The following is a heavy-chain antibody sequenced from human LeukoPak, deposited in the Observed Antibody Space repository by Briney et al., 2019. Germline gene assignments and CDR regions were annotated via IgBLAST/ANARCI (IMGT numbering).Heavy chain of an antibody. CDR1: GFTLSSYW. D-gene: IGHD2-8*01. J-gene: IGHJ6*03. V-gene: IGHV3-7*01. CDR3: AKDRCSNGVGCYYYYMDV. CDR2: IKKDGSEK. Sequence: GGSLRLSCAASGFTLSSYWMSWVRQAPGKGLEWVANIKKDGSEKYYVDSVKGRFSISRDSSKNILYLQMNSLRAEDTAVYYCAKDRCSNGVGCYYYYMDVWGKGTTVTISS.